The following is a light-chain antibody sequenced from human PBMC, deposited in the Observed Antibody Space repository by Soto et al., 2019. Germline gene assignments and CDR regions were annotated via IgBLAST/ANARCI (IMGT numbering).Light chain of an antibody. CDR3: QQYNSYSPL. CDR1: QSISSW. V-gene: IGKV1-5*01. Sequence: DIQMTQSPSTLSASVGDRVTITCRASQSISSWLAWYQQKPGKAPKLLIYDASSLESGVPSRFSDSGSGTEFTLTISSLQPDDFATYYCQQYNSYSPLFGQGTKVDIK. CDR2: DAS. J-gene: IGKJ1*01.